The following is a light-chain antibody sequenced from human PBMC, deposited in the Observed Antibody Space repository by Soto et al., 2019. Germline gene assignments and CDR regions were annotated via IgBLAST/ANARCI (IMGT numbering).Light chain of an antibody. J-gene: IGLJ3*02. V-gene: IGLV2-8*01. CDR3: TSYAGDTSLGV. CDR2: EVS. CDR1: SSDVGGYNY. Sequence: QSVLTQPPSASGSPGQSVTISCTGTSSDVGGYNYVSWYQQHPGKAPKLMIYEVSKRPSGVPDRFSGSKSDNTASLTVSGLQAEDEADYYCTSYAGDTSLGVLGGGTKLTVL.